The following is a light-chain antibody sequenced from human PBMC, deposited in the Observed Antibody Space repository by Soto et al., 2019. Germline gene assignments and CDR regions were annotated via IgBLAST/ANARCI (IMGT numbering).Light chain of an antibody. CDR2: AAS. Sequence: DIQLTQSPSFLSASVGDRVTITCRASQGISSYLAWYQQKPGKAPKLLIYAASTLQSGVPSRFRGSGSGTEFTLTISSLQPKYFATYYCQQLNSYPPYTFGQGTKLEIK. CDR1: QGISSY. V-gene: IGKV1-9*01. CDR3: QQLNSYPPYT. J-gene: IGKJ2*01.